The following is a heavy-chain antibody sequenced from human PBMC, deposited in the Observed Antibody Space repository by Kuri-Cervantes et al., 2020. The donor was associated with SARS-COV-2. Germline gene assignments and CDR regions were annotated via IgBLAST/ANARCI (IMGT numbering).Heavy chain of an antibody. CDR2: ISAYNGNT. CDR1: GGTFSSYA. V-gene: IGHV1-18*01. Sequence: GESLKISCKASGGTFSSYAISWVRQAPGQGLEWMGWISAYNGNTNYAQKLQGRVTMTTDTSTSTAYMELRSLRSDDTAVYYCARKFWSGYLLDYWGQGTLVTVSS. D-gene: IGHD3-3*01. J-gene: IGHJ4*02. CDR3: ARKFWSGYLLDY.